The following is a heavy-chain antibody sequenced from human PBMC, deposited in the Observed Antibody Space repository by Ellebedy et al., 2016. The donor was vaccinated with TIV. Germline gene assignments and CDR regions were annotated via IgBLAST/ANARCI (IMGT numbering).Heavy chain of an antibody. CDR2: INPSGGST. D-gene: IGHD3-10*01. J-gene: IGHJ4*02. Sequence: ASVKVSCXASGYTFTSYYMHWVRQAPGQGLEWMGIINPSGGSTSYAQKFQGRVTMTRDTSTSTVYMELSRLRSDDTAVYYCARNYYGSGSYYNPNYYDSSGYPYYWGQGTLVTVSS. CDR1: GYTFTSYY. V-gene: IGHV1-46*01. CDR3: ARNYYGSGSYYNPNYYDSSGYPYY.